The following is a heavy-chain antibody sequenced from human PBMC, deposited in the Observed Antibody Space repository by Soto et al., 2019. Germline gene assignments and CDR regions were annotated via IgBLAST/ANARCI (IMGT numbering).Heavy chain of an antibody. CDR2: IYPADSDA. V-gene: IGHV5-51*01. Sequence: PGESLKISCKISGYNFANYWIGWVRQMPGKGLEWMGIIYPADSDARYSPSFQGQVTISADRSINTAYLQWSSLKASDTATYFCARLGLAAVVGGGNYYFDYWGRGTLVTVSS. CDR3: ARLGLAAVVGGGNYYFDY. J-gene: IGHJ4*02. D-gene: IGHD2-21*01. CDR1: GYNFANYW.